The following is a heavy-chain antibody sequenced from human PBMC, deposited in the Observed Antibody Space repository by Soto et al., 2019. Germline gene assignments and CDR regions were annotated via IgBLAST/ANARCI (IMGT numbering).Heavy chain of an antibody. D-gene: IGHD6-19*01. V-gene: IGHV3-23*01. CDR1: GFTVSTQA. CDR3: AKDLHGSVWSFDQ. CDR2: LISSGESP. J-gene: IGHJ4*02. Sequence: EVQLLESGGGLVQPGGSLRLSCSASGFTVSTQAMAWVRQAPGKGLEWVSALISSGESPDYADSVKGRFTISRDNSNKTLSLQMNCLRADDTAVYYCAKDLHGSVWSFDQWGQGTVVTVSS.